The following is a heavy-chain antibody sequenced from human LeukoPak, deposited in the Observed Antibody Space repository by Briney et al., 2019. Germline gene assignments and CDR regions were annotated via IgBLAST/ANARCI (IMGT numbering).Heavy chain of an antibody. J-gene: IGHJ5*02. Sequence: ASVKVSCKASGYTFTGYYMHWVRQAPGQGLEWMGWINPNSGGTNYTQKFQGRVTMTRDTSISTAYMELSRLRSDDTAVYYCARDGTAPPRGWFDPWGQGTLVTVSS. CDR1: GYTFTGYY. D-gene: IGHD6-13*01. CDR2: INPNSGGT. CDR3: ARDGTAPPRGWFDP. V-gene: IGHV1-2*02.